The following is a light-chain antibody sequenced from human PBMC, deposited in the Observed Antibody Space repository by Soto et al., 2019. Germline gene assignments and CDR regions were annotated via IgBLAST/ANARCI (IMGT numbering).Light chain of an antibody. CDR2: DAS. J-gene: IGKJ1*01. Sequence: ENVLTQSPATLSLSPGDRATLSCGASQSVRSYLAWYQQKPGQAPRLLISDASNRATGVPARFSGSGSGTDFTLTMSSLEPEDFAVYYCQQRSSGWTFGPGTKVEI. CDR3: QQRSSGWT. CDR1: QSVRSY. V-gene: IGKV3-11*01.